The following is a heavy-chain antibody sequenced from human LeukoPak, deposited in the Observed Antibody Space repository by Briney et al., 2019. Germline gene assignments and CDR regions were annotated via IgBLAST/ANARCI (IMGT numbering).Heavy chain of an antibody. J-gene: IGHJ6*03. Sequence: WETLSLTCTVSGGSISSYYWSWIRQPPGKGLEWIGYIYYSGSTNYNPSLKSRVTISVDTSKNQFSLKLSSVTAADTAVYYCARAYGDPYYYYYYYMDVWGKGTTVTVSS. CDR3: ARAYGDPYYYYYYYMDV. D-gene: IGHD4-17*01. CDR1: GGSISSYY. V-gene: IGHV4-59*01. CDR2: IYYSGST.